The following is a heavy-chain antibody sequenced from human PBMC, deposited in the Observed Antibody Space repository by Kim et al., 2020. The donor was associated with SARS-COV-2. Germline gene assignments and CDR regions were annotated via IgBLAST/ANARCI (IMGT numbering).Heavy chain of an antibody. J-gene: IGHJ4*02. D-gene: IGHD6-13*01. CDR3: EKGLWDNSSTPVY. V-gene: IGHV3-23*01. Sequence: YADYVKGRFTISRDNSKTTLFLQMNSLRAEDTALYYCEKGLWDNSSTPVYWGKGALVTVSS.